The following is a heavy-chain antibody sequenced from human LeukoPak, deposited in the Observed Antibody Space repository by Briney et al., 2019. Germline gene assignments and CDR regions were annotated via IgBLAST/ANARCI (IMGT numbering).Heavy chain of an antibody. CDR3: ARENYDILTGSYY. J-gene: IGHJ4*02. CDR2: IKQDGSEK. D-gene: IGHD3-9*01. V-gene: IGHV3-7*01. Sequence: GGSLRLSCAASGFTFSSYWMSWVRQAPGKGLEWVANIKQDGSEKYYVDSVKGRFTISRDNAKNTLYLQMNSLRAEDTAVYYCARENYDILTGSYYWGQGTLDTVSS. CDR1: GFTFSSYW.